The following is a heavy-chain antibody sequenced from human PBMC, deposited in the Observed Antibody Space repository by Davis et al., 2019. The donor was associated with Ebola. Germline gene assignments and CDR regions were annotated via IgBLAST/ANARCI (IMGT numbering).Heavy chain of an antibody. J-gene: IGHJ3*02. CDR2: ISGSGGRT. CDR3: AKDNYAVTIMVGAFDI. V-gene: IGHV3-23*01. D-gene: IGHD4-17*01. Sequence: GGSLRLSCAASGFTFSIFAMNWVRQAPGKGLEWVSAISGSGGRTNYADSVKGRFTISRDNSKNTLYLQMNSLRVEDTAIYYCAKDNYAVTIMVGAFDIWGQGTVVTVSS. CDR1: GFTFSIFA.